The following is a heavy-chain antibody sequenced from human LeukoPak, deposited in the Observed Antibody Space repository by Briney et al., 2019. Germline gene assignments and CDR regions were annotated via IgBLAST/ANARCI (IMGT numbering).Heavy chain of an antibody. CDR1: GFTFSDYY. Sequence: GGSLRLSCAASGFTFSDYYMSWIRQAPGKGLEWVSYISSSGSTIYYADSVKGRFTISRDNAKNSLYLQMNSLRAEDTAVYYCARDVGPGSWYNYYYYMDVWGKGTTVTVPS. J-gene: IGHJ6*03. CDR3: ARDVGPGSWYNYYYYMDV. CDR2: ISSSGSTI. V-gene: IGHV3-11*01. D-gene: IGHD6-13*01.